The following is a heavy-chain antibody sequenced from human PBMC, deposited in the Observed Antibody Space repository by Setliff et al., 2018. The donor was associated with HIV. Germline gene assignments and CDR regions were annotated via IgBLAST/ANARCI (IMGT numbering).Heavy chain of an antibody. CDR2: INHSGST. J-gene: IGHJ3*02. CDR1: GVSITSHY. D-gene: IGHD3-22*01. Sequence: SETLSLTCAVSGVSITSHYWSWIRQPPGKGLEWIGEINHSGSTNYNPSLKSRLTMSVDTSKNQFSLKLSSVTAADTAVYYCAGEYSSGYYHDAFDIWGQGTMVTVSS. CDR3: AGEYSSGYYHDAFDI. V-gene: IGHV4-34*01.